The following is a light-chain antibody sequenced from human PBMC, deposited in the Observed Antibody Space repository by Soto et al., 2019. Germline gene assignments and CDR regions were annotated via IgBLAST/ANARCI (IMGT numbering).Light chain of an antibody. CDR3: QQYGSSPYT. CDR1: QTFGSIY. J-gene: IGKJ2*01. V-gene: IGKV3-20*01. Sequence: EIVLTQSPGTLSLSPGERATLSCRASQTFGSIYLAWYQQKPGQAPRLLIYGASSRATGIPDRFRGRASGTDFALIINRLEPEDFAVCYCQQYGSSPYTFGQGTKLEIK. CDR2: GAS.